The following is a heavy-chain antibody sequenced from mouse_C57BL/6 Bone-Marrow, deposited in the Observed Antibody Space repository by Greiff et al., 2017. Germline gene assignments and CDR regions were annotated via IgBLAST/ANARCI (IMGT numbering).Heavy chain of an antibody. V-gene: IGHV2-3*01. D-gene: IGHD2-4*01. CDR3: ARLRRCRGVGY. J-gene: IGHJ2*01. Sequence: VQRVESGPGLVAPSQSLSITCTVSGFSLTSYGVSWVRQPPGKGLEWLGVIWGDGSTNYHSALISRLSISKDHSKTQVFLKLNSLQTDDTATYYCARLRRCRGVGYWGQGTTLTVSS. CDR1: GFSLTSYG. CDR2: IWGDGST.